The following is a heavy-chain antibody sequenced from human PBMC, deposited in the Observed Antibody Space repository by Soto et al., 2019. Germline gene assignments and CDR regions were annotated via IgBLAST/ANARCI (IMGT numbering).Heavy chain of an antibody. CDR2: IYYSGST. J-gene: IGHJ4*02. V-gene: IGHV4-59*08. D-gene: IGHD3-10*01. CDR3: AASRGGYFDN. Sequence: QVQLQESDPGLVKPSETLSLTCTVSGGSISRYYWSWIRQPPGKGLEWIGYIYYSGSTNYNPSLKRLLTIALDTAKNQFSLKLSSVTAADTAVYYCAASRGGYFDNWGQGTLVTVSS. CDR1: GGSISRYY.